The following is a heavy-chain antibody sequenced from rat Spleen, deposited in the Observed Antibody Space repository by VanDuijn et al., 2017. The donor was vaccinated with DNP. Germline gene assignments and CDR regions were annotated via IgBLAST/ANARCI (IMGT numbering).Heavy chain of an antibody. V-gene: IGHV5-20*01. D-gene: IGHD4-3*01. Sequence: EVQLVESGGGLVQPGRSLKLSCAASGFTFRDYYMAWARQAPTKGLEWVAYISYDGGSTYYGDSVKGRFTISRDNANGTLYLQMDNLKSEDTATYYCAKNSGYYFDYWGQGVMVTVSS. CDR2: ISYDGGST. J-gene: IGHJ2*01. CDR3: AKNSGYYFDY. CDR1: GFTFRDYY.